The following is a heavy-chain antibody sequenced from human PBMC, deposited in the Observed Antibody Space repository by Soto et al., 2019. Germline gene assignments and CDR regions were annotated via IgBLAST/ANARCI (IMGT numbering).Heavy chain of an antibody. J-gene: IGHJ6*02. CDR3: ARVLAIFGVVVLPYYYYYGMDV. D-gene: IGHD3-3*01. Sequence: GASVKVSCKASGYTFTSYGISWVRQAPGQGLKWMGWISAYNGNTNYAQKHQGRVTMTTDTSTSTAYRVLGSLRFDDTAVYYCARVLAIFGVVVLPYYYYYGMDVWGQGTTVTVSS. CDR2: ISAYNGNT. V-gene: IGHV1-18*01. CDR1: GYTFTSYG.